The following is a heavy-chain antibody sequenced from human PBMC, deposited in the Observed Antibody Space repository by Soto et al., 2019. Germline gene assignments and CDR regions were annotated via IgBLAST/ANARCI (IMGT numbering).Heavy chain of an antibody. CDR3: RSSTSCYDELCVDV. V-gene: IGHV4-38-2*01. CDR2: LYHIGST. Sequence: PSETLSLTCAVSGYSISSGNYWAWIRQPPGRGLEWIGRLYHIGSTHYNTSLKSRVTISVDTSKNHFSLELSSVTAADTAIYYCRSSTSCYDELCVDVWGQGTMVTVS. J-gene: IGHJ6*02. D-gene: IGHD2-2*01. CDR1: GYSISSGNY.